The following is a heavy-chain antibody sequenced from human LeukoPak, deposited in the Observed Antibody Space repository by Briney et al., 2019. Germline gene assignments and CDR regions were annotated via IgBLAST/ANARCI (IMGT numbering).Heavy chain of an antibody. CDR2: VNNAGGST. CDR1: GFIFDSYA. J-gene: IGHJ4*02. CDR3: AKRGGSSWSYFDY. V-gene: IGHV3-23*01. Sequence: GGSLRLSCVASGFIFDSYAMSWVRQAPGKGLGWVSAVNNAGGSTYYADSVKGRFTVSRDNSKNTVYLQMRSLRAEDTAIYYCAKRGGSSWSYFDYWGQGALVTVSS. D-gene: IGHD6-13*01.